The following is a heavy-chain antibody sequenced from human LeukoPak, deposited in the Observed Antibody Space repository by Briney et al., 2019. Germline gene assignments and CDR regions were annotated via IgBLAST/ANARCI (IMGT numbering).Heavy chain of an antibody. CDR2: IYTSGST. CDR3: ARFYSSSCN. J-gene: IGHJ4*02. Sequence: SQTLSLTCTVSGGSISSGSYYWSWIRQPAGKGLEWIGRIYTSGSTNYNPSLKSRVTISVDTSKNQFSLKLSSVTAADTAVYYCARFYSSSCNWGQGTLVTVSS. V-gene: IGHV4-61*02. D-gene: IGHD6-13*01. CDR1: GGSISSGSYY.